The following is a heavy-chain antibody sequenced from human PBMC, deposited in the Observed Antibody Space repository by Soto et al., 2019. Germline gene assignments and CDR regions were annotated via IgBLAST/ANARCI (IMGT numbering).Heavy chain of an antibody. CDR2: IKQDGSEK. CDR1: GFTFSSYW. V-gene: IGHV3-7*01. J-gene: IGHJ4*02. CDR3: AREEGYSGSYFDY. D-gene: IGHD1-26*01. Sequence: EVQLVESGGGLVQPGGSLRLSCAASGFTFSSYWMSWVRQAPWKGLEWVANIKQDGSEKYYVDSVKGRFTISRDNAKNSLYLQMNSLRAEDTAVYYCAREEGYSGSYFDYWGQGTLVTVSS.